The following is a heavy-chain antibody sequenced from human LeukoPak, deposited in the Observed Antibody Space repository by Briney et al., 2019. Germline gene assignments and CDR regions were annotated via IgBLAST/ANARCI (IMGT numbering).Heavy chain of an antibody. CDR2: ISSSSSTI. CDR1: GFTFSSYS. D-gene: IGHD4-23*01. CDR3: ARARQSHTVVIRRYFDY. J-gene: IGHJ4*02. V-gene: IGHV3-48*01. Sequence: GGSLRLSCAASGFTFSSYSMNWVRQAPGKGLEWVSYISSSSSTIYYADSVKGRFTISRDNAKNSLYLQMNSLRAEDTAVYYCARARQSHTVVIRRYFDYWGQGTLVTVSS.